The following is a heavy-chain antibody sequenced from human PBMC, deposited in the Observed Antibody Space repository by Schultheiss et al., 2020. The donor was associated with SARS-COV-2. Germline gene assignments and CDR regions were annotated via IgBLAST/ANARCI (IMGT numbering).Heavy chain of an antibody. J-gene: IGHJ4*02. CDR2: INSDGSST. Sequence: GGSLRLSCAASGFTVSSNYMSWVRQAPGKGLVWVSRINSDGSSTSYADSVKGRFTISRDNAKNTLYLQMNSLRAEDTAVYYCARGYCGGDCYFAPWGQGTLVTVSS. CDR1: GFTVSSNY. D-gene: IGHD2-21*01. V-gene: IGHV3-74*01. CDR3: ARGYCGGDCYFAP.